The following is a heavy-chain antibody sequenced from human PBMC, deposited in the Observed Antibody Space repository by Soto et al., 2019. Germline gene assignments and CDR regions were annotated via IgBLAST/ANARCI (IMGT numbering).Heavy chain of an antibody. CDR3: ARDVWSRASGPPDS. CDR2: ISYNGGSI. J-gene: IGHJ4*02. D-gene: IGHD3-10*01. V-gene: IGHV3-9*01. CDR1: GFRFYNYA. Sequence: HGGSMRLSSAASGFRFYNYAMHCVLKAPVKGLDWVTVISYNGGSIGYADSVKGRFSISRDNAKNSLYLQMNSLRAEDTAFYYCARDVWSRASGPPDSWGQGTLVTGSS.